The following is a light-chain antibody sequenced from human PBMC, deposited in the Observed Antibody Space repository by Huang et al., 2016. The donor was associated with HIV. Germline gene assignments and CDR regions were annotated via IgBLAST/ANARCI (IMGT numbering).Light chain of an antibody. CDR2: GAS. J-gene: IGKJ1*01. CDR1: QSVSSRY. CDR3: QQYGSSPTA. V-gene: IGKV3-20*01. Sequence: EIVLPQSPGTLSLSPGERATLPCRASQSVSSRYLGWYQQKPGQAPRLLIYGASSRDTGIPDRFSGSGSGTDFTLTITRLEPEDFAVYCCQQYGSSPTAFGQGTKVEIK.